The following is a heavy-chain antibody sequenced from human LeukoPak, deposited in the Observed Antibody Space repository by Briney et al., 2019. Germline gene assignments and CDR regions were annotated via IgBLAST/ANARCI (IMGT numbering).Heavy chain of an antibody. CDR2: ISSTTRYI. V-gene: IGHV3-21*01. CDR1: GFTFSSSD. D-gene: IGHD3-9*01. CDR3: ARDRTPPDYDILTGYRYFDY. Sequence: GGSLRLSCAASGFTFSSSDMNWVRQAPGKGLEWVSSISSTTRYIYYADSVKGRFTISRDNAKNSLYLQMNSLRAEDTAVYYCARDRTPPDYDILTGYRYFDYWGQGTLVTVSS. J-gene: IGHJ4*02.